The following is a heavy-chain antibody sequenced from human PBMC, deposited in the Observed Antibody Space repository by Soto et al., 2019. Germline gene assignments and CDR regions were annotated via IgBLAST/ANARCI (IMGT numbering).Heavy chain of an antibody. J-gene: IGHJ5*02. Sequence: GGSLRLSCAASGFTFNSFAMHWVRQDPGGGLEWVSCITGRDTFYAYSVKGRFTISRDNSKNTLYLQMNSLRAEDTAVDYCSKDEEDCSSTSCYPPQDANGIFDPWGQGTLVTVSS. CDR3: SKDEEDCSSTSCYPPQDANGIFDP. CDR2: ITGRDT. V-gene: IGHV3-23*01. D-gene: IGHD2-2*01. CDR1: GFTFNSFA.